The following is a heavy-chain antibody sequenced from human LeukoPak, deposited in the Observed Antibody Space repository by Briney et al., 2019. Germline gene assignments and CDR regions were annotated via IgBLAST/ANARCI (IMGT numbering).Heavy chain of an antibody. CDR1: GFTVSSNY. CDR2: IYSGGST. J-gene: IGHJ6*02. V-gene: IGHV3-53*01. CDR3: ARARLTIFGVIHYGMDV. Sequence: GGSLRLSCAASGFTVSSNYMSWVRQAPGKGVEWVSVIYSGGSTYYADSVKGRFSISRNKCKNTLYLQMNSLRGEDKAVYYCARARLTIFGVIHYGMDVWGQGTTVTVSS. D-gene: IGHD3-3*01.